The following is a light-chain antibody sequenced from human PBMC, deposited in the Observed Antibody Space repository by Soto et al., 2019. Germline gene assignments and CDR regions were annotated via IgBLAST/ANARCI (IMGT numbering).Light chain of an antibody. CDR2: EVN. CDR3: QSYDSSLTHVGGVI. CDR1: SSDVGGFSY. J-gene: IGLJ2*01. Sequence: QSALTQPASVSGSPGQSITISCTGTSSDVGGFSYVSWYQHHPGRAPKLLIYEVNNRPSGVSDRFSGSKSGNTASLTISGLQAEDEADYYCQSYDSSLTHVGGVIFGGGTKLTVL. V-gene: IGLV2-14*01.